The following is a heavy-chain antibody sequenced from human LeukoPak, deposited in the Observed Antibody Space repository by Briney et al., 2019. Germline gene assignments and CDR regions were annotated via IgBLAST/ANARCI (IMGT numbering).Heavy chain of an antibody. J-gene: IGHJ6*02. CDR2: IYPGDSDA. D-gene: IGHD6-13*01. CDR3: ARRRQLVLGMDV. V-gene: IGHV5-51*01. CDR1: GYNFASYW. Sequence: GESLKISCKITGYNFASYWLGWVRQKPGKGLEWMGNIYPGDSDARYSPSFQGQVTFLVDKSTSTAYLQWHTLKASDTAMYYCARRRQLVLGMDVWGQGTTVTVSS.